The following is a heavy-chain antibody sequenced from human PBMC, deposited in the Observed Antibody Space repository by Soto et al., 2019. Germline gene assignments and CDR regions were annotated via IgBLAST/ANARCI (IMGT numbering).Heavy chain of an antibody. CDR3: ARVVPAAMDNYYYNDMEV. J-gene: IGHJ6*02. CDR2: IIPIFGTS. D-gene: IGHD2-2*01. CDR1: GGTFSSYA. Sequence: ASVKVSCKASGGTFSSYAISWVRQAPGQGREWMGGIIPIFGTSNYAQKFQGRVTITADESTSTAYMDLSSLRSDYTAVYYCARVVPAAMDNYYYNDMEVWGQGSRVTVAS. V-gene: IGHV1-69*13.